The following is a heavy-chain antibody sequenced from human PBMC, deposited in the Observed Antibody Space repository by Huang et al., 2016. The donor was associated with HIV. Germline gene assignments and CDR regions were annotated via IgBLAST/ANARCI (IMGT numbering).Heavy chain of an antibody. J-gene: IGHJ6*03. Sequence: QVQLVESGGGVVQPGRSLRLSCAASGFTFSSYAMHWVRQAPGKGLEWVEVISDDGSNKYYADSGKGRFTIARDNSKNTLYLQMNSLRAEDTAVYYCARDAYYDYVWGSYRKYYYYYMDVWGKGTTVTVSS. D-gene: IGHD3-16*02. V-gene: IGHV3-30-3*01. CDR3: ARDAYYDYVWGSYRKYYYYYMDV. CDR2: ISDDGSNK. CDR1: GFTFSSYA.